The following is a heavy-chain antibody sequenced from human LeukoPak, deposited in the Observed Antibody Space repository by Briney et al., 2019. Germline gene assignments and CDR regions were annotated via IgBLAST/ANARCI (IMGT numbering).Heavy chain of an antibody. CDR3: ARARADYYDSSGYYSSDY. CDR1: GGSISSGGYS. V-gene: IGHV4-30-2*01. D-gene: IGHD3-22*01. CDR2: IYHSGST. Sequence: PSETLSLTCAVSGGSISSGGYSWSWIRQPPGKGLEWIGYIYHSGSTYYNPSLKSRVTISVDRSKNQFSLKLSSVTAADTAVYYCARARADYYDSSGYYSSDYWGQGTLVTVSS. J-gene: IGHJ4*02.